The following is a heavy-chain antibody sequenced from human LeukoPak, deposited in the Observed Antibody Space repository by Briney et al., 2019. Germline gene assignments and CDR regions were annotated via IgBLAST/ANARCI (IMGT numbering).Heavy chain of an antibody. J-gene: IGHJ4*02. V-gene: IGHV4-30-4*01. CDR2: IYYSGST. D-gene: IGHD3-22*01. CDR3: ARAKGYYAPPGY. Sequence: SQTLSRTCTVSGGSISSGDYYWSWLRQPPGKGLEWIGYIYYSGSTYYNPSLKSRVTISVDTSKNQFSLKLSSVTAADTAVYYSARAKGYYAPPGYWGQGTLVTVSS. CDR1: GGSISSGDYY.